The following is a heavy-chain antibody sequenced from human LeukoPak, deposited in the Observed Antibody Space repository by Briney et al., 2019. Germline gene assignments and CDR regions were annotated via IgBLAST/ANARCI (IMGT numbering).Heavy chain of an antibody. Sequence: SETLSLTCTFSGGSFSPAHWSWIRQPPGKGLEWIGVICDNGNTDYNPSLKSRVTISVNTSKSQFSLKLSSLAAADTAVYYCATGRDPYKTGHWGQGTLVTVSS. V-gene: IGHV4-59*01. D-gene: IGHD5-24*01. CDR2: ICDNGNT. CDR1: GGSFSPAH. J-gene: IGHJ4*02. CDR3: ATGRDPYKTGH.